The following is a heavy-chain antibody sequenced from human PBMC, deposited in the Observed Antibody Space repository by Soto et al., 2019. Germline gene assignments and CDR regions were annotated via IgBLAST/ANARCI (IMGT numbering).Heavy chain of an antibody. Sequence: GGSLRLSSAASGFSFATYWISWVRQASGKGLDWVANINQDGSQKNYVGSVEGRFTISRDNAERLVYLQMNSLRADDTAVYYCARDLPYGYFDSWGQGT. CDR2: INQDGSQK. V-gene: IGHV3-7*01. CDR3: ARDLPYGYFDS. J-gene: IGHJ4*02. D-gene: IGHD4-17*01. CDR1: GFSFATYW.